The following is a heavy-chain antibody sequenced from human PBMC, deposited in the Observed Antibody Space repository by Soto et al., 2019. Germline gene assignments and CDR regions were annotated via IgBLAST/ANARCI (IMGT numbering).Heavy chain of an antibody. D-gene: IGHD2-2*01. CDR2: MNPNSGNT. CDR3: ARGPGCSSLSCPYYLDY. J-gene: IGHJ4*02. CDR1: GYTFTSND. V-gene: IGHV1-8*01. Sequence: ASVKVSCKAAGYTFTSNDINWVRQATGQGLEWMGWMNPNSGNTGSAQMFQGRITMTRNTSISTAYLELSSLTSEDTAVYYCARGPGCSSLSCPYYLDYRGQGTLVTVSS.